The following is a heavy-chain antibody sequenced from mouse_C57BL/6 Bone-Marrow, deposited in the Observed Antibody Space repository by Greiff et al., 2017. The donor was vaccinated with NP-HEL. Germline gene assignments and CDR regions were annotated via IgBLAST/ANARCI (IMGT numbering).Heavy chain of an antibody. CDR1: GYTFTSYW. J-gene: IGHJ3*01. CDR2: IHPNSGST. D-gene: IGHD1-1*01. CDR3: ARYRYYGRVARFAY. V-gene: IGHV1-64*01. Sequence: QVQLQQPGAELVKPGASVKLSCKASGYTFTSYWMHWVKQRPGQGLEWIGMIHPNSGSTNYNEKFKSKATLTVDKSSSTAYMQLSSLTSEDSAVYYCARYRYYGRVARFAYWGQGTLVTVSA.